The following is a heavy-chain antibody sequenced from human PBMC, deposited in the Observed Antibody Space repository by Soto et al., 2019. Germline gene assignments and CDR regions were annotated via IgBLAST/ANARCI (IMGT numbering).Heavy chain of an antibody. CDR1: GGSISSYY. D-gene: IGHD3-10*01. CDR2: IYYSGST. J-gene: IGHJ4*02. V-gene: IGHV4-59*08. CDR3: ARHNYGSGSTYFDY. Sequence: SETLSLTCTVSGGSISSYYWSWIRQPPGKGLEWIGYIYYSGSTNYNPSLKSRVTISVDTSKNQFSLKRNSMTAADRAVYYCARHNYGSGSTYFDYWDQGSL.